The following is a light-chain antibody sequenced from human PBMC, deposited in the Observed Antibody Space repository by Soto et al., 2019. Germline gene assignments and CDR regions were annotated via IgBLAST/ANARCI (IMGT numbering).Light chain of an antibody. Sequence: QSVLAQPPSASGSPGQSVTISCTGTKNDIGVYDFVSWYQHHPGKAPRLIIYEVVQRPSGVPDRFSGSKSGNTASLTISGLQAEDEAEYYCSSFTDTSTLYVFGTGTKVTVL. V-gene: IGLV2-8*01. J-gene: IGLJ1*01. CDR2: EVV. CDR3: SSFTDTSTLYV. CDR1: KNDIGVYDF.